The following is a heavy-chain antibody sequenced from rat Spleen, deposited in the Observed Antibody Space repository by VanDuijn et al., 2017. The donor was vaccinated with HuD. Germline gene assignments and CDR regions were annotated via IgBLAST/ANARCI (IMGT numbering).Heavy chain of an antibody. V-gene: IGHV5-25*01. CDR3: ARAPPYYGFDY. J-gene: IGHJ2*01. CDR1: GFTFNNYD. Sequence: EVQLVESGGGLVQPGRSMKLSCAASGFTFNNYDMAWVRQAPTKGLEWVASINFDGSGTYYRDSVKGRFTISRDNAKSTLHLQMDSLRSEDTATYYCARAPPYYGFDYWGQGVMVTVSS. CDR2: INFDGSGT. D-gene: IGHD1-1*01.